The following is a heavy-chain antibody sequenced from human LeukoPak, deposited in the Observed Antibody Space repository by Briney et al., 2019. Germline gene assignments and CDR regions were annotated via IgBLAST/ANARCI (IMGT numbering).Heavy chain of an antibody. CDR2: INHSGST. Sequence: PSETLSLTCAVYGGSFSGYYWSWIRQPPGKGLEWIGEINHSGSTNYNPSLKSRVTISVDTSKNQFSLKLSSVTAADTAVYYCARDPFWSGYYPFDYWGQGTLVTVSS. J-gene: IGHJ4*02. CDR1: GGSFSGYY. V-gene: IGHV4-34*01. D-gene: IGHD3-3*01. CDR3: ARDPFWSGYYPFDY.